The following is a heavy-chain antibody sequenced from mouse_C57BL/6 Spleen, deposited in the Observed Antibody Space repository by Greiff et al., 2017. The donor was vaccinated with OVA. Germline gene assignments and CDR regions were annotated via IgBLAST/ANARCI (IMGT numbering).Heavy chain of an antibody. CDR2: IHPNSGST. D-gene: IGHD1-1*01. J-gene: IGHJ1*03. CDR1: GYTFTSYW. CDR3: ARSLITRWYFDV. V-gene: IGHV1-64*01. Sequence: QVQLQQPGAELVKPGASVKLSCKASGYTFTSYWMHWVKQRPGQGLEWIGMIHPNSGSTNYNEKFKSKATLPVDKSSSTAYMQLSSLTSEDSAVYYCARSLITRWYFDVWGTGTTVTVSS.